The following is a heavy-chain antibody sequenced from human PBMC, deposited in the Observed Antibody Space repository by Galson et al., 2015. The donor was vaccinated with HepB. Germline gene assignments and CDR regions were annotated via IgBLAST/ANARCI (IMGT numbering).Heavy chain of an antibody. V-gene: IGHV3-23*01. CDR2: ISGSGGST. CDR1: GFTFSSYA. CDR3: AKAITGGCYFGWFDP. Sequence: SLRLSCAASGFTFSSYAMSWVRQAPGKGLEWVSAISGSGGSTYYADSVKGRFTISRDNSKNTLYLQMNSLRAQDTAVYYCAKAITGGCYFGWFDPWGHGTLVTV. D-gene: IGHD1-26*01. J-gene: IGHJ5*02.